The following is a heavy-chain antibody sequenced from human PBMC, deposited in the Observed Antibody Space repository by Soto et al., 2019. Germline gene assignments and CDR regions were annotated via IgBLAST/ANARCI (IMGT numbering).Heavy chain of an antibody. CDR3: AREREEFGEGAFYYYGMDV. V-gene: IGHV1-18*01. CDR1: GYTFTSYG. Sequence: ASVKVSCKASGYTFTSYGISGVRQAPGQGLEWMGWISAYNGNTNYAQKLQGRVTMTTDTSTSTAYMELRSLRSDDTAVYYCAREREEFGEGAFYYYGMDVWGQGTTVTVSS. D-gene: IGHD3-10*01. J-gene: IGHJ6*02. CDR2: ISAYNGNT.